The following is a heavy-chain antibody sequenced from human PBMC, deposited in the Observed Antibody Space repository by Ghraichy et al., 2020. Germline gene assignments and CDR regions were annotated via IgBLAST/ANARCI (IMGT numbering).Heavy chain of an antibody. V-gene: IGHV4-59*01. CDR3: ARVPYYDILTGPQRKYYYYGMDV. CDR1: GGSISSYY. J-gene: IGHJ6*02. CDR2: IYYSGST. Sequence: SETLSLTCTVSGGSISSYYWSWIRQPPGKGLEWIGYIYYSGSTNYNPSLKSRVTISVDTSKNQFSLKLSSVTAADTAVYYCARVPYYDILTGPQRKYYYYGMDVWGQGTTVTVSS. D-gene: IGHD3-9*01.